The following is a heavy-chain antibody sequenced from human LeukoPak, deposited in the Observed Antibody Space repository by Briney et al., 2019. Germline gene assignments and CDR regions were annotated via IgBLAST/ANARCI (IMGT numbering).Heavy chain of an antibody. CDR3: ARESESAYPDY. J-gene: IGHJ4*02. CDR1: GFTFSSYG. Sequence: PGGSLRLSCEASGFTFSSYGMHWVRQAPGKGLEWVAVIWYDGSNKYYVDSVKGRFTISRDNSKKTLFLQMNSLRAEDTAVYYCARESESAYPDYWGRGTLVTVSS. V-gene: IGHV3-33*01. D-gene: IGHD3-16*01. CDR2: IWYDGSNK.